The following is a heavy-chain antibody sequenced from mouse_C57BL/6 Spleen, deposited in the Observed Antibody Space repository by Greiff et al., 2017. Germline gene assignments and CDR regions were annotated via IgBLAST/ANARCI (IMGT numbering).Heavy chain of an antibody. CDR1: GFTFSSYA. D-gene: IGHD3-2*02. CDR3: ARADSSGHAGFDY. Sequence: DVKLVESGGGLVKPGGSLKLSCAASGFTFSSYAMSWVRQTPEKRLEWVATISDGGSYTYYPDNVKGRFTISRDNAKNNLYLQMSHLKSEDTAMYNCARADSSGHAGFDYWGQGTLVTVSA. CDR2: ISDGGSYT. J-gene: IGHJ3*01. V-gene: IGHV5-4*03.